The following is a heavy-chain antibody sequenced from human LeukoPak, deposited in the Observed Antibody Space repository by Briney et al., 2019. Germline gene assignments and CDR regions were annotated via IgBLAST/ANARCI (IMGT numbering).Heavy chain of an antibody. D-gene: IGHD3-10*01. CDR3: ARDGSGVWFDY. Sequence: ASVKVSCKASGYTFTSYGISWVRQAPGRGLEWMAWINAYNGDTNYAQKFQGRVTLTTETSTSTAYMELRSLRSDDTAVYFCARDGSGVWFDYWGQGILVTVSS. CDR1: GYTFTSYG. J-gene: IGHJ4*02. V-gene: IGHV1-18*01. CDR2: INAYNGDT.